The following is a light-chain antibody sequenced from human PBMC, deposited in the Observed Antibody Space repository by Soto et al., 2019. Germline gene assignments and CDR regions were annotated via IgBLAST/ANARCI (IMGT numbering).Light chain of an antibody. CDR1: RPVNSIY. Sequence: EVVLTQSPGTLSLSAGERATLSCRASRPVNSIYVGWYQQKPGQPPRLLIYGASNRATGIPDRFSGSGSGTDFTLTISRLDPEDSAVYYCQQLSGLQWSFGQGSKVEIK. V-gene: IGKV3-20*01. CDR3: QQLSGLQWS. CDR2: GAS. J-gene: IGKJ1*01.